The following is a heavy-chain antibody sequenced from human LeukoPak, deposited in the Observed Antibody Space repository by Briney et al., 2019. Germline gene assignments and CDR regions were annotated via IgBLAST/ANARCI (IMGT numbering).Heavy chain of an antibody. CDR3: AKQYSDHLSSIDY. V-gene: IGHV3-23*01. J-gene: IGHJ4*02. CDR2: ISGSGGST. Sequence: PGGSLRLSCAASGLTFSSYAMSWVRLAPGKGLEGVSGISGSGGSTYYADSVKGRFTISRDNSKNTVYLQMNSLRAEDTALYYCAKQYSDHLSSIDYWGQGTLVTVSS. D-gene: IGHD4-17*01. CDR1: GLTFSSYA.